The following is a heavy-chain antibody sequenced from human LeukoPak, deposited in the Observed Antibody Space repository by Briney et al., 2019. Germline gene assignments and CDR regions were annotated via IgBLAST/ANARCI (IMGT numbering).Heavy chain of an antibody. V-gene: IGHV3-23*01. CDR1: GFTFSSYG. Sequence: PGGSLRLSCVASGFTFSSYGMGWVRQAPGRGLDWVSSISSTGSGTYYAESVRGRFTISRDNSKNTLYLQMNSLGAQDTAVYYCGKRLGATGFDIWGQGTMVTVSS. CDR2: ISSTGSGT. D-gene: IGHD1-26*01. J-gene: IGHJ3*02. CDR3: GKRLGATGFDI.